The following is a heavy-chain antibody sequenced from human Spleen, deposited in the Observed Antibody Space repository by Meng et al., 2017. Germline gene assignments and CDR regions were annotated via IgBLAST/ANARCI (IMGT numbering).Heavy chain of an antibody. J-gene: IGHJ4*02. CDR2: IYRSGST. D-gene: IGHD6-19*01. CDR3: ARAHSSGWSPHAY. CDR1: GDSISSSDW. V-gene: IGHV4-4*02. Sequence: QVQLQESGPGLVKPSGPLSLTCAVSGDSISSSDWWSWVRQPPGKGLEWIADIYRSGSTNYNPSLKSRVTISVDRSKNQFSLKLTSVTAADTAVYYCARAHSSGWSPHAYWGQGSLVTVSS.